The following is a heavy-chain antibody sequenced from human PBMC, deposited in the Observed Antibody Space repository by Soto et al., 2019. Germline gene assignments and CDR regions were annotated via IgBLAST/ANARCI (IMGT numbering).Heavy chain of an antibody. V-gene: IGHV3-23*01. CDR2: ISGSGGST. J-gene: IGHJ4*02. Sequence: GGSLRLSCAASGFTFSSYAMSWVRQAPGKGLEWVSAISGSGGSTYYADSVKGRFTISRDNSKNTLYLQMNSLRAEDTAVYYCAYYGSVSYLEDYFVYWGQAPLVTGST. D-gene: IGHD3-10*01. CDR1: GFTFSSYA. CDR3: AYYGSVSYLEDYFVY.